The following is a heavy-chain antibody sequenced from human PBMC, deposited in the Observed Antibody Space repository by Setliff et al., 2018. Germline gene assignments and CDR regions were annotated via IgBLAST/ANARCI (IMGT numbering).Heavy chain of an antibody. CDR3: ARASRFGTIKYRGDYYMDV. CDR1: GYTFTTYA. CDR2: INTNTGNP. V-gene: IGHV7-4-1*02. J-gene: IGHJ6*03. D-gene: IGHD3-10*01. Sequence: ASVKVSCKASGYTFTTYAISWMRQAPGQGLEWMGWINTNTGNPSYAQGFTGRFVFSLDTSVSTAYLQISSLKAEDTVLYYCARASRFGTIKYRGDYYMDVWGKGTTVTVSS.